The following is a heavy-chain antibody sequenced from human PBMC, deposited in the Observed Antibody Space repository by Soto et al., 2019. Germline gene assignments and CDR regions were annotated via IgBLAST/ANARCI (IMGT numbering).Heavy chain of an antibody. Sequence: ASVKVSCKASGYTFTSYGISWVRQAPGQGLEWMGWISAYNGNTNYAQKLQGRVTMTTDTSTSTAYMELRSLRSDDTAVYYCARDQGSGSYYKGSNWFDPWGQGTLVTAPQ. CDR2: ISAYNGNT. J-gene: IGHJ5*02. V-gene: IGHV1-18*01. CDR3: ARDQGSGSYYKGSNWFDP. D-gene: IGHD3-10*01. CDR1: GYTFTSYG.